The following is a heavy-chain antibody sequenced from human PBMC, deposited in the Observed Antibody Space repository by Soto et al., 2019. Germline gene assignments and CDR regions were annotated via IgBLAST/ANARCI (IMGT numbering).Heavy chain of an antibody. V-gene: IGHV3-30*18. J-gene: IGHJ6*02. CDR3: AKDGRMDV. CDR2: ISYDGSNK. Sequence: QVQLVESGGGVVQPGRSLRLSCAASGFTFSSYGMHWVRQAPGKGLEWVEVISYDGSNKYYADSVKGRFTISRDNSKNTLYLQMNSLRAEDTVVYYCAKDGRMDVWGQGNTVTVSS. CDR1: GFTFSSYG.